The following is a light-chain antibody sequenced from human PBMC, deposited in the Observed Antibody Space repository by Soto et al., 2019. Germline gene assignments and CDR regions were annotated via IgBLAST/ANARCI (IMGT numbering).Light chain of an antibody. CDR2: AAS. CDR3: QKDNSAPLT. J-gene: IGKJ4*01. V-gene: IGKV1-27*01. Sequence: DIQMTQSPSSLSASVGDRVTITCRARQGISNYLAWYQQKPGKVPKLLIYAASTSQSGVPSRFSGSGSGTDFTLTISSLQPEDVATYYCQKDNSAPLTCGGGTKVEIK. CDR1: QGISNY.